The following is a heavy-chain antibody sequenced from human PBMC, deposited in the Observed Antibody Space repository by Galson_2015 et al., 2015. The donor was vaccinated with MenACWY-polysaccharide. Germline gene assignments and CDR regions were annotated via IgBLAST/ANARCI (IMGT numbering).Heavy chain of an antibody. Sequence: SLRLSCAASGFTFNNYAMHWVRQAPGKGLEWVAVISFDGNNKYYADSVEGRFTISRDNSKNALYLQMNSLRTEDTAVYHCASGRTDGYNPRGGGEDYWGQGTLVTVSS. CDR1: GFTFNNYA. D-gene: IGHD5-24*01. CDR2: ISFDGNNK. J-gene: IGHJ4*02. CDR3: ASGRTDGYNPRGGGEDY. V-gene: IGHV3-30-3*01.